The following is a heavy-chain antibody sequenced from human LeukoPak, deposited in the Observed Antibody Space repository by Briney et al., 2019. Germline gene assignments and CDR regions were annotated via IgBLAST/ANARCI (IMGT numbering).Heavy chain of an antibody. CDR3: ARDATLDY. CDR1: GGSISSGGYY. Sequence: PSGTLSLTCTVSGGSISSGGYYWSWIRQHPGKGLEWIGSIYYSGSTYYNPSLKSRVIISVDTSKNQFSLKVSSVTAADTAVYFCARDATLDYWGQGTLVTVSS. CDR2: IYYSGST. J-gene: IGHJ4*02. V-gene: IGHV4-31*03.